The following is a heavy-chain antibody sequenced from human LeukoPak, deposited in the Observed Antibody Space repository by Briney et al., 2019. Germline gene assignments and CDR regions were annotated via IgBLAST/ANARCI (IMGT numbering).Heavy chain of an antibody. Sequence: GASVKVSCKASGYTFTGYYMHWVRQAPGQGLEWMGWINPNSGGTNYAQKFQGWVTMTRDTSISTAYMELSRLRSDDTAVYYCARDERGSGSYNFDYRGQGTLVTVSS. CDR1: GYTFTGYY. CDR3: ARDERGSGSYNFDY. V-gene: IGHV1-2*04. D-gene: IGHD3-10*01. CDR2: INPNSGGT. J-gene: IGHJ4*02.